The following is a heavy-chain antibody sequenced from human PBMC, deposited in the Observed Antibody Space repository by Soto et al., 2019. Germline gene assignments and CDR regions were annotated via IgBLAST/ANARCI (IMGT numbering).Heavy chain of an antibody. J-gene: IGHJ4*02. CDR3: ARDLAHDAYSNRGGYFDY. CDR2: ISSSSSTI. D-gene: IGHD2-15*01. Sequence: EVQLVESGGGLVQPGGSLRLSCAASGFTFSSYSMNWVRQAPGKGLEWVSYISSSSSTIYYADSVKGRFTISRDNAKNSLYLQMNSLRDEATAVYYCARDLAHDAYSNRGGYFDYWGQGTLVTVSS. CDR1: GFTFSSYS. V-gene: IGHV3-48*02.